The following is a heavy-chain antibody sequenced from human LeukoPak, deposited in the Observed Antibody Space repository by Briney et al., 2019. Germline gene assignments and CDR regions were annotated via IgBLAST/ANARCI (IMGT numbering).Heavy chain of an antibody. CDR2: ISDSSSYT. Sequence: GGSLTLSCAASGFTFSDYYMGWLRPAPGKGLEWVSYISDSSSYTDYADSVRGRFTISRDNSKNSLYLQMNSLRAEDTAVYYCARRYTGYGILDYWGQGTLVTASS. CDR1: GFTFSDYY. D-gene: IGHD5-12*01. CDR3: ARRYTGYGILDY. J-gene: IGHJ4*02. V-gene: IGHV3-11*03.